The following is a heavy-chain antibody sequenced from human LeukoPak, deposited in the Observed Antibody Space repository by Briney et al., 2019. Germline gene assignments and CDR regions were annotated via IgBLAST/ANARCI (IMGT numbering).Heavy chain of an antibody. Sequence: GGSLRLSCAASGFTFSSYEMNWVRQAPGKGLEWVSYISSSGSTIYYADSVKGRFTISRDNAKNSLYLQMNSLRAEDTAVYYCARVEGSGSSSAFDYWGQGTLVTVSS. J-gene: IGHJ4*02. CDR1: GFTFSSYE. D-gene: IGHD3-10*01. V-gene: IGHV3-48*03. CDR2: ISSSGSTI. CDR3: ARVEGSGSSSAFDY.